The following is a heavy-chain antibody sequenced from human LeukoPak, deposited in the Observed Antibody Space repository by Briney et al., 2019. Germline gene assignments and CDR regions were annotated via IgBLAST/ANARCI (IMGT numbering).Heavy chain of an antibody. CDR3: ARSYCSSTGCYDYFDY. CDR1: GGPISSYY. V-gene: IGHV4-59*01. J-gene: IGHJ4*02. CDR2: IYYRGST. D-gene: IGHD2-2*01. Sequence: PSETLSLTCTVSGGPISSYYWSWIRQPPAKGLGWIGYIYYRGSTNYNPSLKSRVTISVDTSKNQFSLKLSSVTAADTAVYYCARSYCSSTGCYDYFDYWGQGTLVTVSS.